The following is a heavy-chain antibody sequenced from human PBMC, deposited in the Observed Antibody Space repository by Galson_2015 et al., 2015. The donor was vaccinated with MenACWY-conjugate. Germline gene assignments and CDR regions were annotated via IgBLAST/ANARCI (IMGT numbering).Heavy chain of an antibody. CDR3: IAEVRSGGSCSSRICWN. J-gene: IGHJ4*02. Sequence: SLRLSCAASGFTFSSYWMHWVRHAPGKGLVWVSRINSDGSSTSYADSVKGRFTISRDNAKNTLYLQMNSLKTEDTAVYYCIAEVRSGGSCSSRICWNWGQGTLGTVSS. V-gene: IGHV3-74*01. CDR1: GFTFSSYW. CDR2: INSDGSST. D-gene: IGHD2-15*01.